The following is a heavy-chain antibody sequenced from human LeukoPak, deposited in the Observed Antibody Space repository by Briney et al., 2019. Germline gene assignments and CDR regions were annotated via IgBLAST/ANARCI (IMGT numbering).Heavy chain of an antibody. J-gene: IGHJ4*02. V-gene: IGHV4-59*11. CDR2: IDYNGNT. CDR3: ARHRAYWGGDWRYYYLDS. D-gene: IGHD2-21*02. Sequence: SETLSLTCTVSGGSITSHYCSWVREPPGKGLEWIANIDYNGNTNYNPSLKSRVTISLETSKKQVSPSLSSVTAADTAVYYSARHRAYWGGDWRYYYLDSWGQGTLVTVSS. CDR1: GGSITSHY.